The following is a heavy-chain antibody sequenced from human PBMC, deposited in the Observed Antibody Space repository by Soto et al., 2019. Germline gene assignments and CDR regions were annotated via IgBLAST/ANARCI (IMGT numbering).Heavy chain of an antibody. Sequence: EVQLVESGGGLVQPGGSLRLSCVASGFTFSNYWMGWVRQAPGKGLEWLANIRQDGGDKRDLDSVKGRFTISRDNAQNSLYLQMNSLRAEDTAVYYCARIDCGGNCYSRSWYFDIWGRGTLVTVSS. CDR2: IRQDGGDK. CDR1: GFTFSNYW. CDR3: ARIDCGGNCYSRSWYFDI. D-gene: IGHD2-21*02. J-gene: IGHJ2*01. V-gene: IGHV3-7*03.